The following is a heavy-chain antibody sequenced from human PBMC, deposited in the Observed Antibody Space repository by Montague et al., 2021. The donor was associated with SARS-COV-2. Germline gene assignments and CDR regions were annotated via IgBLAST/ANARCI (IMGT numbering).Heavy chain of an antibody. CDR2: IYYAGRT. D-gene: IGHD3-10*01. J-gene: IGHJ4*02. V-gene: IGHV4-39*01. CDR1: GGSISSTDYY. CDR3: ARQLPSYYSNDRCYPYYFDV. Sequence: SETLSLTCTVSGGSISSTDYYWGWIRQSPGKGLEWIGSIYYAGRTYYNPSLRSRVSFSMDTSKNHFSLSLNSVTAADTAVYFCARQLPSYYSNDRCYPYYFDVWGQGALVTVSS.